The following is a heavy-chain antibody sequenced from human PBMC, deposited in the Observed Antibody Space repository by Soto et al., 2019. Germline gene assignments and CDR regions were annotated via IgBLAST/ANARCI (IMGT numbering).Heavy chain of an antibody. CDR2: IHYSGST. V-gene: IGHV4-31*03. Sequence: KPSDPLCPTGSVSGSAISAGGYYWSWIRQHPGKGLEWIGYIHYSGSTYYNPSLKSRVTISVDTSKNQFSLKLSSVTAADTAVYYCASYVDTAMVFGVLDYWGQGTLVTVSS. CDR3: ASYVDTAMVFGVLDY. J-gene: IGHJ4*02. D-gene: IGHD5-18*01. CDR1: GSAISAGGYY.